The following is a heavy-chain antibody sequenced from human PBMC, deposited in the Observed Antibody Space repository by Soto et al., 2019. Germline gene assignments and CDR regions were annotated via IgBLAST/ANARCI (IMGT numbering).Heavy chain of an antibody. CDR1: GFTFSSYA. CDR2: ISGSGGST. Sequence: GGSLRLSCAASGFTFSSYAMSWVRQAPGKGLEWVSAISGSGGSTYYADSVQGRFTISRDNSKNTLYLQMNSLRAEDTAVYYCAKGAYSSSWVLGYYYMDVWGKGTTVTVSS. CDR3: AKGAYSSSWVLGYYYMDV. J-gene: IGHJ6*03. D-gene: IGHD6-13*01. V-gene: IGHV3-23*01.